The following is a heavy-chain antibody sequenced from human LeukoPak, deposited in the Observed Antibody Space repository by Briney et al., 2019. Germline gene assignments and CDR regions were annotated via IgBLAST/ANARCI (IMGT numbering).Heavy chain of an antibody. CDR3: AKGTSMVTTYYYYYMDV. Sequence: GGSLRLSCAASGFTFSTYAMTWVRQAPGKGLEWVSLISGAGGSTYYADSVKGRFTISRDNSKNTLYLQMNSLRAEDTAVYYCAKGTSMVTTYYYYYMDVWGKGTTVTVSS. V-gene: IGHV3-23*01. CDR1: GFTFSTYA. CDR2: ISGAGGST. J-gene: IGHJ6*03. D-gene: IGHD5-18*01.